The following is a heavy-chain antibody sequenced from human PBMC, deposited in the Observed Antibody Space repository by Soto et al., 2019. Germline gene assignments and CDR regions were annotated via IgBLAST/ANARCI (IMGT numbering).Heavy chain of an antibody. CDR3: AKDLSGYNYGYYRRFDY. V-gene: IGHV4-34*01. Sequence: SETLSLTCAVYGGSFSGYYWSWIRQPPGKGLEWIGEINHSGSTNYNPSLKSRVTISVDTSKNQFSLKLSSVTAADTAVYYCAKDLSGYNYGYYRRFDYWGQGTLVTSPQ. CDR2: INHSGST. D-gene: IGHD5-18*01. CDR1: GGSFSGYY. J-gene: IGHJ4*02.